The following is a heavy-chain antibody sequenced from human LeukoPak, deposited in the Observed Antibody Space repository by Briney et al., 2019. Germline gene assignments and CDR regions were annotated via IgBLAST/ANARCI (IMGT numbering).Heavy chain of an antibody. CDR1: GFTFSSYG. D-gene: IGHD5-18*01. CDR2: ISYDKSNK. Sequence: GGSLRLSCAASGFTFSSYGMHWVRQAPGKGLEWVAVISYDKSNKFYADSVKGRFTISRDNSKNTLYLQMNSLRAEDTAVYYCAEGTIQLWLMVDYWGQGILVTVSS. V-gene: IGHV3-30*18. J-gene: IGHJ4*02. CDR3: AEGTIQLWLMVDY.